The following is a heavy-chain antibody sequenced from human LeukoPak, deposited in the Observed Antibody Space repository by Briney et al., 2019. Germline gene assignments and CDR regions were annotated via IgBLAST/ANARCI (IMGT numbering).Heavy chain of an antibody. Sequence: SETLSLTCTVSGGSISSGGYYWSWIRQHPGKGLEWIGYIYYSGSTYYNPSLKSRVTISVDTSKNQFSLKLSSVTAADTAVYYCAGTAQLDAFDIWGQGTMVTVSS. D-gene: IGHD6-13*01. CDR2: IYYSGST. CDR3: AGTAQLDAFDI. CDR1: GGSISSGGYY. V-gene: IGHV4-31*03. J-gene: IGHJ3*02.